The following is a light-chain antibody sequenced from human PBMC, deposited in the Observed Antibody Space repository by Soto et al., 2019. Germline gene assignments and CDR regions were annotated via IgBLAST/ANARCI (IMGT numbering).Light chain of an antibody. Sequence: EIVLTQSPATLSLFPGERATLSCRASQSVSSYLAWYQQKPGQAPRLLMYAASNRATGIPARFSGSGSGTDFTLTISSLEPEDFAVYYCQHRSNFGGGTQVEIK. CDR2: AAS. CDR1: QSVSSY. J-gene: IGKJ4*01. V-gene: IGKV3-11*01. CDR3: QHRSN.